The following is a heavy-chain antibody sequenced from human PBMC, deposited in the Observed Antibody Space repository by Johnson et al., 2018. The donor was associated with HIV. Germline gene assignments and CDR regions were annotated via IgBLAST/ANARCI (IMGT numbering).Heavy chain of an antibody. J-gene: IGHJ3*02. V-gene: IGHV3-30-3*02. Sequence: QVQLVESGGGVVQPGRSLRLSCAASGFTFSSYAMHWVRQAPGKGLEWVAVISYDGSNKYYAASVRGRFTLSRDISKNTVYLQMNSLRAEDTAVYYCAKLGAVASYAFDIWGQGTMVTVSS. CDR1: GFTFSSYA. CDR3: AKLGAVASYAFDI. D-gene: IGHD6-19*01. CDR2: ISYDGSNK.